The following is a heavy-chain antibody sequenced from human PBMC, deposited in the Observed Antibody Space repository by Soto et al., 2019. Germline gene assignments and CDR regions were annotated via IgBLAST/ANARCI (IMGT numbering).Heavy chain of an antibody. CDR1: GGTFSSYA. J-gene: IGHJ3*02. CDR3: AREPVPYNWNDRGYAFDI. Sequence: VQLVQSGAEVKKPGSSVQVSCKASGGTFSSYAISWVRQAPGQGLEWMGGIIPIFGTANYAQKFQGRVTITADESTSTAYMALSSLRSEDTAVYYCAREPVPYNWNDRGYAFDIWGQGTMVTVSS. V-gene: IGHV1-69*01. CDR2: IIPIFGTA. D-gene: IGHD1-20*01.